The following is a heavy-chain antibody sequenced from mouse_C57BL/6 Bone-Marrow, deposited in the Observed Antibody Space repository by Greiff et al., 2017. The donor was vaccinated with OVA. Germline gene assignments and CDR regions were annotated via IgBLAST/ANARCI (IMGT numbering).Heavy chain of an antibody. CDR2: IYPRSGNT. CDR1: GYTFTSYG. D-gene: IGHD1-1*01. V-gene: IGHV1-81*01. CDR3: AVYYGSTMDY. J-gene: IGHJ4*01. Sequence: VQLQQSGAELARPGASVKLSCKASGYTFTSYGISWVKQRTGQGLEWIGEIYPRSGNTYYNEKFKGKATLTADKSSSTAYMELRSLTSDDSAVYFCAVYYGSTMDYWGQGTSVTVSS.